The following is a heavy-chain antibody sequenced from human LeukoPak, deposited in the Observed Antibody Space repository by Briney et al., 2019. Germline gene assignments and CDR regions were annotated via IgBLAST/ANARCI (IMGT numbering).Heavy chain of an antibody. CDR1: GGSINSTNYN. CDR3: ARVAYGSGSRLIDC. V-gene: IGHV4-39*07. CDR2: VYYSGLT. Sequence: SETLSLTCTISGGSINSTNYNWGWIRQPPRRGPEWLASVYYSGLTYYNSSLKSRVSISVDTSKNQFSLKLTSVTAADTAVYYCARVAYGSGSRLIDCWGQGTLVTISS. D-gene: IGHD3-10*01. J-gene: IGHJ4*02.